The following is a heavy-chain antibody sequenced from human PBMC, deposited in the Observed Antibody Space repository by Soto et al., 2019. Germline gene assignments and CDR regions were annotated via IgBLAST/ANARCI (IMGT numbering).Heavy chain of an antibody. CDR2: ISSNTKMI. V-gene: IGHV3-11*01. CDR1: GLTLSDYY. J-gene: IGHJ3*01. CDR3: AGSGPIPAYDSSGHRKYGFSV. Sequence: PGGSLRLSCVASGLTLSDYYMTWIRQAPGRGLEWVAYISSNTKMIFYPDSVKGRFTISRDNAKNALFLEMSGLRVEDTATYYCAGSGPIPAYDSSGHRKYGFSVWGQGTKVTVSS. D-gene: IGHD3-22*01.